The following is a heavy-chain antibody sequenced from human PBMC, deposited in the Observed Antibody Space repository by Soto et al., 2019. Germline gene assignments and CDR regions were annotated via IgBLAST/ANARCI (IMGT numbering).Heavy chain of an antibody. V-gene: IGHV1-69*01. D-gene: IGHD1-26*01. CDR2: IIPILGSA. J-gene: IGHJ3*02. CDR1: GGSFSSNA. CDR3: SSRERVDAFDS. Sequence: QVQLVPSGAEVKKPGSSVKVSCKASGGSFSSNAISWVRQAPGQGLEWMGGIIPILGSANYAQKFQDRLTITADGSTTTTYMALNSLRSGDAAVYYCSSRERVDAFDSWGQGTLVTVYS.